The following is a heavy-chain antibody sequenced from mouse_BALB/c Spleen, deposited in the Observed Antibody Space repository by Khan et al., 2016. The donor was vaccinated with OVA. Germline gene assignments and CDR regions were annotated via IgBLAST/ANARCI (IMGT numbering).Heavy chain of an antibody. CDR3: ARSRPRDAMDY. CDR1: GFNIKDTY. Sequence: EVQLKQAGAELVKPGASVKLSCTASGFNIKDTYMHWVKQRPEQGLEWIGRIDPANGNTKYDPKFQGKATITADTSSNTAYLQLSSLTSEDTAVYYCARSRPRDAMDYWGQGTSVTVSS. CDR2: IDPANGNT. V-gene: IGHV14-3*02. J-gene: IGHJ4*01.